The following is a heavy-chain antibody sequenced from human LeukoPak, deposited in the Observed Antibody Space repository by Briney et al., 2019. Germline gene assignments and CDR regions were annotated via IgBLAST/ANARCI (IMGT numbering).Heavy chain of an antibody. CDR1: GYTFPTYG. CDR3: AREACAHYTIDY. D-gene: IGHD2-2*02. V-gene: IGHV1-18*01. CDR2: ISAYNGNT. Sequence: ASVKVSCKTSGYTFPTYGITWVRQAPGQGLEWMGWISAYNGNTNLAQNLRGRVTLTTDRPTTTAYMELTSLTSDDTAIYYCAREACAHYTIDYWGQGTLVTVSS. J-gene: IGHJ4*02.